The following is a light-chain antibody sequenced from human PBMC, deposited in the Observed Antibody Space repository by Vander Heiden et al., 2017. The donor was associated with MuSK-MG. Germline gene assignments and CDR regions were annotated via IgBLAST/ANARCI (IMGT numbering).Light chain of an antibody. J-gene: IGKJ1*01. CDR3: QQYGSSPPWT. CDR1: QSVSSSY. Sequence: EIVLTQSPGTLSLSPGERATLSCRASQSVSSSYLAWYQQKPGQAPRLIIYGASSRATGIPDRFSGSGYGTDFTLTISRRELEDFAVYYCQQYGSSPPWTFGQGTKVEIK. V-gene: IGKV3-20*01. CDR2: GAS.